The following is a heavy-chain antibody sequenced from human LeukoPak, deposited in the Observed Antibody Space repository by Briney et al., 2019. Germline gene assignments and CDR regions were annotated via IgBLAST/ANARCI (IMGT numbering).Heavy chain of an antibody. V-gene: IGHV1-2*02. Sequence: GASVKVSCKASGYTFTSYGISWVRQAPGQGLEWMGWINPNSGGTNYAQKFQGRVTMTRDTSISTAYMELSRLRSDDTAVYYCARSPYQYSGSYYHDYWGQGTLVTVSS. D-gene: IGHD1-26*01. J-gene: IGHJ4*02. CDR3: ARSPYQYSGSYYHDY. CDR1: GYTFTSYG. CDR2: INPNSGGT.